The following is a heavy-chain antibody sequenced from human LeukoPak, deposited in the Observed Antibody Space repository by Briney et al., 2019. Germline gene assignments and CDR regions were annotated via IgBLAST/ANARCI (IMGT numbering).Heavy chain of an antibody. CDR1: GYTFTNYY. V-gene: IGHV1-46*01. Sequence: ASVKVSCKASGYTFTNYYIHWVRQAPGQGLECMGIINPSGGSTSYAQKFQGRVTMTRDMSTSTVYMELSSLRSEDTAVYYCARDRGYCSGGSCYVDWFDPWGQGTLVTVSS. CDR2: INPSGGST. CDR3: ARDRGYCSGGSCYVDWFDP. J-gene: IGHJ5*02. D-gene: IGHD2-15*01.